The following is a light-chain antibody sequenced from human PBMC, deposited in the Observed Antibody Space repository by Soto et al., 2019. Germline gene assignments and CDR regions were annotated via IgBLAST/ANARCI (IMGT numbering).Light chain of an antibody. CDR1: QTISSY. CDR3: QQTFKTPHT. Sequence: DIQMTQSPASLSASVGDRVTITCRASQTISSYLNWYQQKAGAAPKLLIYSASTLQSGVPSRFSGSGFGTDYTLNISSLQPADFAIYYCQQTFKTPHTFGQGTKVDIK. CDR2: SAS. V-gene: IGKV1-39*01. J-gene: IGKJ2*01.